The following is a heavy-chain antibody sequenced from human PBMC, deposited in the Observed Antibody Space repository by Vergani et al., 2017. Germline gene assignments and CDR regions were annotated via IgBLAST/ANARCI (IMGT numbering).Heavy chain of an antibody. Sequence: QVQLQQWGAGLLKPSETLSLTCAVYGGSFSGYYWSWIRQPPGKGLEWIGEINHSGSTNYNPSLKSRVTISVDTSKNQFSLKLSSVTAADTAVYYCARVRDTAMATHPMDYWGQGTLVTVSS. CDR1: GGSFSGYY. V-gene: IGHV4-34*01. D-gene: IGHD5-18*01. CDR3: ARVRDTAMATHPMDY. J-gene: IGHJ4*02. CDR2: INHSGST.